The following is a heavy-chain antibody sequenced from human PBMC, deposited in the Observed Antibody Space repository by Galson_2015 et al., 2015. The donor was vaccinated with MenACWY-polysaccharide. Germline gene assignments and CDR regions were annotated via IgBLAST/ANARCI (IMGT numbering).Heavy chain of an antibody. CDR2: IGNEGDST. J-gene: IGHJ3*02. CDR1: GFSFRKYG. D-gene: IGHD3-10*01. CDR3: VRDMMPGSCDALEI. Sequence: SLRLSCAGSGFSFRKYGMNWVRQAPGEGLEWVSYIGNEGDSTHYADSVKGRFTVSRDNAKDTMYLQMNSLRDEDTAVYYCVRDMMPGSCDALEIWGQGTLVPVSS. V-gene: IGHV3-48*02.